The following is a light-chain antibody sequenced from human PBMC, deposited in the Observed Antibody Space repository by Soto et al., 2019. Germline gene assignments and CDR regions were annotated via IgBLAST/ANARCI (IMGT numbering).Light chain of an antibody. CDR3: QKYETFSGK. CDR1: QSVSGW. Sequence: DIQMTHSPCALSASVGDTVTVTFLASQSVSGWLAWYQQKPGEAPKLLIYDASALPRGVPSRFSGSGSGTKFTLTIASLQPDDFATYYCQKYETFSGKFGPGTKVDIK. CDR2: DAS. V-gene: IGKV1-5*01. J-gene: IGKJ1*01.